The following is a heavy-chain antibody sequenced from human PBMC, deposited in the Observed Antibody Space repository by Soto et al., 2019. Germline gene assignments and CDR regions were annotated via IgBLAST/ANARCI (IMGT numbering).Heavy chain of an antibody. D-gene: IGHD4-17*01. CDR1: GGSISSYY. Sequence: SETLSLTCTVSGGSISSYYWSWIRQPPGKGLEWIGYIYYSGSTNYNPSLKSRVTISVDTSKNQFSLKLSSVTAADTAVYYCAAIPGDYVLQHWGQGTLVTVSS. V-gene: IGHV4-59*08. CDR3: AAIPGDYVLQH. CDR2: IYYSGST. J-gene: IGHJ1*01.